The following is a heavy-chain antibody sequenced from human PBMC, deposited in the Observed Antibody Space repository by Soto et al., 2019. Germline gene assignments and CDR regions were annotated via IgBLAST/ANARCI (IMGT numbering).Heavy chain of an antibody. CDR3: ARGPRWLFSYYYYYYMDV. J-gene: IGHJ6*03. Sequence: GASVKVSCKASGFTFTSYDINWVRQATGQGLGWMGWMNPNSGNTGYAQKFQGRVTMTRNTSISTAYMELSSLRSEDTAVYYCARGPRWLFSYYYYYYMDVWGKGTTVTVSS. CDR2: MNPNSGNT. CDR1: GFTFTSYD. D-gene: IGHD6-19*01. V-gene: IGHV1-8*01.